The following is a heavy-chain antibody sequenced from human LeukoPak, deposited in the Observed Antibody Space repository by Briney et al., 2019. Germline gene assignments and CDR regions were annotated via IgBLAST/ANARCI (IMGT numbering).Heavy chain of an antibody. V-gene: IGHV3-30*19. CDR2: ISYDGANK. J-gene: IGHJ4*02. Sequence: GGSLRLSCAASGFTFRNFGMHWVRQAPGKGPEWVAVISYDGANKYYADSVKGRFTISRDNSKNTLYLQMNSLRAEDTAVYYCTRETGGTVGSTDFDYWGQGTLVTVSS. CDR1: GFTFRNFG. D-gene: IGHD4-17*01. CDR3: TRETGGTVGSTDFDY.